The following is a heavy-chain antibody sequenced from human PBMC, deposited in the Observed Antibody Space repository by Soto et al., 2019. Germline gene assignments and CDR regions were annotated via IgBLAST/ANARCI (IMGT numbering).Heavy chain of an antibody. D-gene: IGHD6-13*01. V-gene: IGHV2-5*01. Sequence: QITLKESGPTLVKPTQTLTLTCTFSGFSLSSSEVGVGWIRQPPGKALEWLALIFWNDDERYNPSLKSRLTITKDISKNQVVLTMTNMDPVDTATYYCAHSRVFDWFAPWGQGTLVTVSS. CDR3: AHSRVFDWFAP. CDR1: GFSLSSSEVG. CDR2: IFWNDDE. J-gene: IGHJ5*02.